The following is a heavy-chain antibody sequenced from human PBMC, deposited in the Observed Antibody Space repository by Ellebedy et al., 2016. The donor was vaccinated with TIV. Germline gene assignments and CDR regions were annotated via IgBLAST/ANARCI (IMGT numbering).Heavy chain of an antibody. V-gene: IGHV3-21*01. J-gene: IGHJ4*02. D-gene: IGHD1-26*01. Sequence: GESLKISCAASGFTFSSYSMNWVRQAPGKGLEWVSSISSSSSYIYYADSVKGRFTISRDNAKNSLYLQMNSLRAEDTAVYYCARAGDSGSYFLYYFDYWGQGTLVTVSS. CDR1: GFTFSSYS. CDR3: ARAGDSGSYFLYYFDY. CDR2: ISSSSSYI.